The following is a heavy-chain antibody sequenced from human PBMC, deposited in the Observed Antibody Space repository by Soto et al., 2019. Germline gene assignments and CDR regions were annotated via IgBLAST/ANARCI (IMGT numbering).Heavy chain of an antibody. CDR3: ARQASYWHGGGGWFDP. V-gene: IGHV3-13*01. D-gene: IGHD2-8*02. Sequence: EVQLVESGGGLVQPGGSLRLSCAVSGFTFSAYDMHWVRQAPGKGLEWVSAIGTLHDAYYPDSVRGRFTISRENAKNSFYLQMNSLRAGDTAVYFCARQASYWHGGGGWFDPWGQGTLVTVSS. CDR2: IGTLHDA. J-gene: IGHJ5*02. CDR1: GFTFSAYD.